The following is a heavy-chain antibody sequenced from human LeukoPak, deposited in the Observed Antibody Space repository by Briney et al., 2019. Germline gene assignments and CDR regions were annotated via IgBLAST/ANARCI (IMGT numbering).Heavy chain of an antibody. CDR1: GYTFTSYD. D-gene: IGHD3-3*01. J-gene: IGHJ4*02. V-gene: IGHV1-8*03. Sequence: ASVKVSCKASGYTFTSYDINWVRQATGQGLEWMGWMNPNSGNTGYAQKFQGRVTITRNTSISTAYMELSSLRSEDTAVYYCARVSGGYDFWSGYYELGPYYFDYWGQGTLVTVSS. CDR2: MNPNSGNT. CDR3: ARVSGGYDFWSGYYELGPYYFDY.